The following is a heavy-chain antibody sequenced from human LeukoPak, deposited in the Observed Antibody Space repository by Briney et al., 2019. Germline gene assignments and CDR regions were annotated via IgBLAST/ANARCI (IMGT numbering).Heavy chain of an antibody. J-gene: IGHJ4*02. CDR3: ATPQAYDILTGYYPGY. V-gene: IGHV4-39*01. Sequence: SKTLSLTCTVSGGSISSSSYYWGWIRQPPGKGLEWIGSIYYSGSTYYNPSLKSRVTISVDTSTNQFSLKLSSVTAADTAVYYCATPQAYDILTGYYPGYWGQGTLVTVSS. CDR1: GGSISSSSYY. CDR2: IYYSGST. D-gene: IGHD3-9*01.